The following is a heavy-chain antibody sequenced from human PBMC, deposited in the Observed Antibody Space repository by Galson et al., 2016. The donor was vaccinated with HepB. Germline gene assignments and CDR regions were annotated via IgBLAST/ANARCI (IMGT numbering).Heavy chain of an antibody. D-gene: IGHD1-26*01. J-gene: IGHJ3*01. CDR1: GGSFSDEG. V-gene: IGHV1-69*13. CDR3: ARGKGSGILHVFDI. Sequence: SVKVSCKASGGSFSDEGISWVRQAPGQGLEWVGGFTLVFGAATYAQKSQGRVNITADESTSTVYMEVNSLRPEDTAVYYCARGKGSGILHVFDIWGQGTMVTVSS. CDR2: FTLVFGAA.